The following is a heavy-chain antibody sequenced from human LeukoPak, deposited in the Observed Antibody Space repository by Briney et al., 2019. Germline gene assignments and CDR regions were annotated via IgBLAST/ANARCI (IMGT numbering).Heavy chain of an antibody. CDR1: GGSVSSGSYY. J-gene: IGHJ4*02. CDR3: ARVGLRYFDWLIDY. D-gene: IGHD3-9*01. Sequence: SETLSLTCTVSGGSVSSGSYYWSWIRQPPGKGLEWIGYIYYSGSTNYNPSLKSRVTISVDTSKNQFSLKLSSVTAADTAVYYCARVGLRYFDWLIDYWGQGTLVTVSS. V-gene: IGHV4-61*01. CDR2: IYYSGST.